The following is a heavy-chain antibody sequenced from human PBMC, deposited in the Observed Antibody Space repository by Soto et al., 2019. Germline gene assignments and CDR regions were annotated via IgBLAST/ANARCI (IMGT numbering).Heavy chain of an antibody. D-gene: IGHD6-25*01. V-gene: IGHV3-53*01. CDR3: AAQRGGGGY. CDR1: GFTVSNNY. J-gene: IGHJ4*02. CDR2: IYSGGYT. Sequence: EVQLVESGGGLIQPGGSLRLSCAVSGFTVSNNYMSWVRQAPGKGLEGVSVIYSGGYTAYGDSVKGRFTISRDNSKNPLYLQKNGRRADDTAVFFGAAQRGGGGYWGQGTLVTVSS.